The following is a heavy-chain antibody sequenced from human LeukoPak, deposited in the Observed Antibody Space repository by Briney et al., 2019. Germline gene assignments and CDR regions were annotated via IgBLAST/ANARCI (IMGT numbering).Heavy chain of an antibody. CDR3: AGVRLYSSGIMGGDYFDY. V-gene: IGHV4-38-2*02. CDR1: GYSISSGYY. D-gene: IGHD3-10*01. J-gene: IGHJ4*02. Sequence: PSETLSLTCTVSGYSISSGYYWGWIRPPPGKGLGWIGIIYHSGSTYYNPSLKGRVTISVDTSKNQFSQKLSSVTAADTAVYYCAGVRLYSSGIMGGDYFDYWGQGTLVTVSS. CDR2: IYHSGST.